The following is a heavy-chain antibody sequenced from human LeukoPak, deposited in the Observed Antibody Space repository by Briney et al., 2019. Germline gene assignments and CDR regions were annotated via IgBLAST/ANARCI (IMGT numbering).Heavy chain of an antibody. V-gene: IGHV3-21*01. CDR1: RFTFSSCS. J-gene: IGHJ4*02. Sequence: GGSLRLSCAASRFTFSSCSMNWVRQAPGKGLEWVSSISSSGNYIYYADSVKGRFTISRDNAKNTLYLQMNSLRVEDTAVYYCVRIHRSGGSCLDYWGQGTLVTVSS. D-gene: IGHD2-15*01. CDR2: ISSSGNYI. CDR3: VRIHRSGGSCLDY.